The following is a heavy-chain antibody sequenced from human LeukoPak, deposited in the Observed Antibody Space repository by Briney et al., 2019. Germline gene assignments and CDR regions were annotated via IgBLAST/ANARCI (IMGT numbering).Heavy chain of an antibody. Sequence: PSETLSLTCTVSGGSISSYYWSWIRQPAWKGLEWIGRIYTSGSTNYNPSLKSRVTISVDTSKNQFSLKLSSVTAADTAVYYCARQYSSGSLLDYWGQGTLVTVSS. CDR3: ARQYSSGSLLDY. CDR2: IYTSGST. CDR1: GGSISSYY. D-gene: IGHD6-19*01. J-gene: IGHJ4*02. V-gene: IGHV4-4*07.